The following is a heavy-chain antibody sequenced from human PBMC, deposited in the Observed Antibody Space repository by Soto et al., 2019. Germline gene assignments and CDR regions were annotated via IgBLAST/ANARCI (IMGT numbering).Heavy chain of an antibody. J-gene: IGHJ4*02. CDR1: GYTFTNFH. CDR2: MNPYSGDT. D-gene: IGHD1-1*01. V-gene: IGHV1-8*02. CDR3: ARGSPGQVEH. Sequence: ASVKVSCKASGYTFTNFHFNWVRQATGQGLEWIGWMNPYSGDTGYAQNFQGRVTMTRDTSINTAYMEMTSLTSDDTAVYYCARGSPGQVEHWGQGTPVTVSS.